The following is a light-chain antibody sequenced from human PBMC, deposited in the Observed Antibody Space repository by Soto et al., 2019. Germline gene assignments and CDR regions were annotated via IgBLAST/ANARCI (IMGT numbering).Light chain of an antibody. CDR2: GAF. Sequence: EIVMTQSPATLSVSPGERATLSCRASQSVSNNYLAWYQQKPGQAPRLLIYGAFSRATGIPDRFSGGGSGTDFTLTISRLEPEDFAVYYCQQFSSYPLTFGGGTKVDI. CDR1: QSVSNNY. CDR3: QQFSSYPLT. V-gene: IGKV3-20*01. J-gene: IGKJ4*01.